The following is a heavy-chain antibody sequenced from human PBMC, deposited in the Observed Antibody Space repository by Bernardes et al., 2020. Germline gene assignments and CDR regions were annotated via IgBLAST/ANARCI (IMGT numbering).Heavy chain of an antibody. CDR1: GYTFTGYY. CDR3: ARGVDCSGDKCYRPLDY. CDR2: INPNSGGT. V-gene: IGHV1-2*06. D-gene: IGHD2-15*01. Sequence: ASVKVSCKASGYTFTGYYMHWVRQAPGQGLEWMGRINPNSGGTNYAQNFQGRVTMTRDTSINTAYMELSRLRSDDTAVYYCARGVDCSGDKCYRPLDYWGQGTLVTVSS. J-gene: IGHJ4*02.